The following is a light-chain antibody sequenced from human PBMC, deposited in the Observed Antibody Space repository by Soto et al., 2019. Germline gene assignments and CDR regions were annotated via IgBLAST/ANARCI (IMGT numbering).Light chain of an antibody. CDR3: QQRSNWPIT. Sequence: EIVLTQPPGTLSLSPGQRATLSCRASQSVSNFLAWYQQKPGQAPRLLIYDTSNRATGIPARFSGSGSGTDFTLTINNLDPEEFAVYYCQQRSNWPITVGQGKRLEI. CDR2: DTS. CDR1: QSVSNF. V-gene: IGKV3-11*01. J-gene: IGKJ5*01.